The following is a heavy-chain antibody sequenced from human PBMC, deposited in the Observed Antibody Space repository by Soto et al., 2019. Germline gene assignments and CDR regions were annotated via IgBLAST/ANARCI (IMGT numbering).Heavy chain of an antibody. CDR3: ASSGKSSSWSFTPEN. CDR2: IYHSGST. Sequence: SETLSLTCAVSGGSISSGGYSWSWIRQPPGKGLEWIGYIYHSGSTYYNPSLKSRVTISVDRSKNQFSLKLSSVTAADTAVYYCASSGKSSSWSFTPENWGQGNPVTVSS. CDR1: GGSISSGGYS. D-gene: IGHD6-13*01. J-gene: IGHJ4*02. V-gene: IGHV4-30-2*01.